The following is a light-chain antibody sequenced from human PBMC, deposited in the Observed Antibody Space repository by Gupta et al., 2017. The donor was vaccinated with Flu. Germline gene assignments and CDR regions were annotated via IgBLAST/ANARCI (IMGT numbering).Light chain of an antibody. CDR2: AAS. V-gene: IGKV1-39*01. Sequence: DIQMTQSPSSLSASVGDRVTITCRASQSISSYLNWYQQKPGKAPKLLIYAASSLQSEVPSRFSGSGSGTDFTLTIRSLQPEDFATYYCQQSYSTPQSFGQGPRLEIK. CDR1: QSISSY. CDR3: QQSYSTPQS. J-gene: IGKJ5*01.